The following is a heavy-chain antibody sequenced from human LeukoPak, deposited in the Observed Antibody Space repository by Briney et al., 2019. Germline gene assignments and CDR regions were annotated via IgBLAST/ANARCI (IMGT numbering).Heavy chain of an antibody. CDR1: GGSISSGAYY. J-gene: IGHJ5*02. CDR2: IYYSGST. Sequence: SETLSLTCTVSGGSISSGAYYWSWIRQLPGKGLEWIGYIYYSGSTYYNPSLKSRVSISVDTSKNQFFLKLSSVTAADTAVYYCARALVSGLGGTSAWFDPWGQGTLVTVSS. D-gene: IGHD4-23*01. V-gene: IGHV4-31*03. CDR3: ARALVSGLGGTSAWFDP.